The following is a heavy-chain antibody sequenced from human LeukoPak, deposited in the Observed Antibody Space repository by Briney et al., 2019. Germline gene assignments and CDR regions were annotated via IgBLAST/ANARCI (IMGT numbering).Heavy chain of an antibody. J-gene: IGHJ4*02. V-gene: IGHV3-48*01. CDR1: GFTFSSYS. CDR2: IRSSSRTI. Sequence: QTGGSLRLSCAASGFTFSSYSMNWVRQAPGKGLEWVSYIRSSSRTIYYADSVKGRFTISRDNAKNLLYLQMNSLRAEDTAVYYCARDGSGRVPEMSAPDYWGQGTLVTVSS. D-gene: IGHD3-10*01. CDR3: ARDGSGRVPEMSAPDY.